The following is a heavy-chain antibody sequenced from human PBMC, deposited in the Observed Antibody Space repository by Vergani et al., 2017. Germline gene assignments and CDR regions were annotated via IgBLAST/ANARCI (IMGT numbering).Heavy chain of an antibody. CDR3: AREVGGDSYGYSETGDY. V-gene: IGHV4-39*07. J-gene: IGHJ4*02. CDR2: IYYSGST. D-gene: IGHD5-18*01. Sequence: QLQLQESGPGLVKPSETLSLTCTVSGGSISSSSYYWGWIRQPPGKGLEWIGSIYYSGSTYYNPSLKSRVTISVDTSKNQFSLKLSSVTAADTAVYYCAREVGGDSYGYSETGDYWGQGTLVTVSS. CDR1: GGSISSSSYY.